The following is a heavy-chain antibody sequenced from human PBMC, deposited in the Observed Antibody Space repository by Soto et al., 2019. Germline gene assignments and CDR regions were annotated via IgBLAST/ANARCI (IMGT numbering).Heavy chain of an antibody. J-gene: IGHJ4*02. CDR2: IYYSGST. D-gene: IGHD2-15*01. Sequence: SETLSLTCTVSGGSISSYYWSWIRQPPGKGLEWIAYIYYSGSTNYNPSLKSRVTISVDTSKNQFSLKLSSVTAADTAVYYCASTPSGSYAMFDSWGQGTLVTVSS. CDR1: GGSISSYY. CDR3: ASTPSGSYAMFDS. V-gene: IGHV4-59*01.